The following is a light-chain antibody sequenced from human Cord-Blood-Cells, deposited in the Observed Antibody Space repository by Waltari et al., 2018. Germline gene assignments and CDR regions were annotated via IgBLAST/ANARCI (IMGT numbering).Light chain of an antibody. CDR2: AAS. Sequence: DIQMTQSPSSLSASVGDRVTITCRASHSISSYLNCYQQKPGKAPKLLIYAASSLQSGVPSRFSGSGSGTDFTLTISSLQPEDFATYYCQQSYSTPSITFGQGTRLEIK. CDR3: QQSYSTPSIT. V-gene: IGKV1-39*01. CDR1: HSISSY. J-gene: IGKJ5*01.